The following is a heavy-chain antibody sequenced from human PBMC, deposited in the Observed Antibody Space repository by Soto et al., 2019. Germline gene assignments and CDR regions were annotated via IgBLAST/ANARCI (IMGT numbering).Heavy chain of an antibody. CDR1: GFTFSSYG. V-gene: IGHV3-30*18. CDR3: AKDMGRRNYYGMDV. D-gene: IGHD3-10*01. CDR2: ISYDGSNK. J-gene: IGHJ6*02. Sequence: QVQLVESAGSVVQPGRSLRLSCAASGFTFSSYGMHWVRQAPGKGLEWVAVISYDGSNKYYADSVKGRFAISRDNSKNTLYLQMNSLRAQDTAVYYCAKDMGRRNYYGMDVWGQGTTVTVSS.